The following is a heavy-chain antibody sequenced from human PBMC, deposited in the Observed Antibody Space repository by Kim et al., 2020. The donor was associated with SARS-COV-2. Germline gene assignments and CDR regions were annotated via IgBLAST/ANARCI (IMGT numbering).Heavy chain of an antibody. CDR2: AT. CDR3: TRQKQQRADY. J-gene: IGHJ4*02. D-gene: IGHD6-13*01. Sequence: ATAYAASVKGRFTISRDDSKNTAYLQMNSLKTEDTAVYYCTRQKQQRADYWGQGTLVTVSS. V-gene: IGHV3-73*01.